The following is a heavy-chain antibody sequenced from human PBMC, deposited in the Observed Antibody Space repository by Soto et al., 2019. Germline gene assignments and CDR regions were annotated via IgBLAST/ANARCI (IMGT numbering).Heavy chain of an antibody. V-gene: IGHV3-23*01. Sequence: QPGGSLRLSCLASGSTFSSYAMDWVRQAPGKGLESISSISASGDRTYYTDSVKGRFTTSRDNSKNLLFLQMNNVRAADTAVYYCATILATSPSYWYGPDVWGQGVAVTVSS. CDR1: GSTFSSYA. J-gene: IGHJ6*02. CDR2: ISASGDRT. CDR3: ATILATSPSYWYGPDV. D-gene: IGHD2-2*01.